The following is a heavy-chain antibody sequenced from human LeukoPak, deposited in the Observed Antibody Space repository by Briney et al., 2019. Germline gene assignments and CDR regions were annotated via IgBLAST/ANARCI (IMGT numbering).Heavy chain of an antibody. D-gene: IGHD1-26*01. CDR1: GFTFSNAW. CDR2: IKSKTDGGTT. V-gene: IGHV3-15*01. CDR3: TTEGIAVGATEDH. J-gene: IGHJ4*02. Sequence: KPWGSLRLSCAASGFTFSNAWMSWVRQAPGKGLEWVGRIKSKTDGGTTDYAAPVKGRFTISRDDSKNTLYLQMNSLKTEDTAVYYCTTEGIAVGATEDHWGQGTLVTVSS.